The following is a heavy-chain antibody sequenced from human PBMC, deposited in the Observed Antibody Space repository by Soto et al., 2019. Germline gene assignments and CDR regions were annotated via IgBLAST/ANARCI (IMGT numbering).Heavy chain of an antibody. J-gene: IGHJ5*02. V-gene: IGHV4-39*01. Sequence: SETLSLTCTVSGGSISSSSYYWGWIRQPPGKGLEWIGSIYYSGSTYYNPSLKSRVTISVDTSKNQFSLKLSSVTAADTAVYYCARHVGYCSGGSCYRAYWFDPWGQGTLVT. D-gene: IGHD2-15*01. CDR2: IYYSGST. CDR3: ARHVGYCSGGSCYRAYWFDP. CDR1: GGSISSSSYY.